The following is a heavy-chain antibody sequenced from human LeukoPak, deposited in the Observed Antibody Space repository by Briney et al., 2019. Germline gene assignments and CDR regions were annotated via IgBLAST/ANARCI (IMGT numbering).Heavy chain of an antibody. V-gene: IGHV3-48*03. D-gene: IGHD1-26*01. CDR1: GFSFSRYE. CDR2: ISSSGNTI. CDR3: ARGGTYCPDY. J-gene: IGHJ4*02. Sequence: GGSLRLSCAASGFSFSRYEMNWVRQAPGKGLEWISYISSSGNTIYYADSVKGRLTISRDNAKNSLYLQMNSLRDEDTAVYYCARGGTYCPDYWGQGTLVTVSS.